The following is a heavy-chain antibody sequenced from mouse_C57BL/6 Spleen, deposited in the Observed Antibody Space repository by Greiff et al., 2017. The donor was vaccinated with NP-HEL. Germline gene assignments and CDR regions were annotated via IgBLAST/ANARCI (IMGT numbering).Heavy chain of an antibody. CDR2: INPSSGYT. J-gene: IGHJ2*01. CDR1: GYTFTSYT. D-gene: IGHD3-3*01. V-gene: IGHV1-4*01. CDR3: ARDLGYYFDY. Sequence: QVQLKESGAELARPGASVKMSCKASGYTFTSYTMHWVKQRPGQGLKWIGYINPSSGYTKYNQKFKDKATLTADKSSSTAYMQLSSLTSEDSAVYYCARDLGYYFDYWGQGTTLTVSS.